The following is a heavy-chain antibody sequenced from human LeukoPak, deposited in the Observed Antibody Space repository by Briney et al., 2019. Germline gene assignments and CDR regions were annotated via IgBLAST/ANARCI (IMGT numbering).Heavy chain of an antibody. CDR3: ARPHGSGYYNYYMDV. V-gene: IGHV4-39*01. CDR2: IHYTGRT. D-gene: IGHD3-10*01. CDR1: GGSVSSSSDY. Sequence: SETLSLTCSVSGGSVSSSSDYWDWIRQPPGKGLEWIGTIHYTGRTYYNPSVKSRVTMSVDTSNNQFSLKLSSVTTTDTAEYYCARPHGSGYYNYYMDVWGKGTTVIVSS. J-gene: IGHJ6*03.